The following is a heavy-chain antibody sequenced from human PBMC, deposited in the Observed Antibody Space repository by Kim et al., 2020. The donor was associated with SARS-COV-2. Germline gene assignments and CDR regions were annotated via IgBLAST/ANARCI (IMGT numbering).Heavy chain of an antibody. V-gene: IGHV3-15*01. CDR3: TTDPNMVRGVADY. Sequence: YAAPGKGRFTISRDDSKNTLYLQMNSLKTEDTAVYYCTTDPNMVRGVADYWGQGTLVTVSS. D-gene: IGHD3-10*01. J-gene: IGHJ4*02.